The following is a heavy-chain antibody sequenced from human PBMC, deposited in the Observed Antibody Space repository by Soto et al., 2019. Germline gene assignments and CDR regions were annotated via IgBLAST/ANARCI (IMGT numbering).Heavy chain of an antibody. V-gene: IGHV4-30-2*01. Sequence: SETLSLTCAVSGGSISSGGYSWSWIRQPPGKGLEWIGYIYHSGSTYYNPSLKSRVTISVDRSKNQFSLKLSSVTAADTAVYYCARGGDGYNDGSNWFDPWGQGTLVTVSS. J-gene: IGHJ5*02. CDR2: IYHSGST. D-gene: IGHD3-10*01. CDR1: GGSISSGGYS. CDR3: ARGGDGYNDGSNWFDP.